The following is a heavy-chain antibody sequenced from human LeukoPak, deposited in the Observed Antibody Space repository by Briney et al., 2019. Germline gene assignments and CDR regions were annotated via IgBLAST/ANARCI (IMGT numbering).Heavy chain of an antibody. J-gene: IGHJ4*02. V-gene: IGHV4-34*01. CDR2: INHSGST. Sequence: PSETLSLTCGVYGVSFSDYYWTWIRQPPGKGLEWIGEINHSGSTNYNPSLMSRVTMSVETSKNQFSLKLSSVTAADTAVYYCAGGSYFDYWGQGTLVTVSS. CDR1: GVSFSDYY. CDR3: AGGSYFDY.